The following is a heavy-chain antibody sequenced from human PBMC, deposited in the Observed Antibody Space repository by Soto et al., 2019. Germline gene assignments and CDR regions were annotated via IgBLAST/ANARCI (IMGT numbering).Heavy chain of an antibody. D-gene: IGHD5-12*01. CDR3: ARVGAMATTPRDFDY. Sequence: QVQLVQSGAEVKKPGASVKVSCKASGYTFTSYALHWVRQAPGQRLEWMGWINAANGNTKYSQKFQARVTITRDTSASTAYMELSSLRSEDTAVYYCARVGAMATTPRDFDYWGQGTLVTVSS. V-gene: IGHV1-3*01. CDR2: INAANGNT. CDR1: GYTFTSYA. J-gene: IGHJ4*02.